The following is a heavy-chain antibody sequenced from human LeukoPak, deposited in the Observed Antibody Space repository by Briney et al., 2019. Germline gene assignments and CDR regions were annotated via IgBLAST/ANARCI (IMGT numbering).Heavy chain of an antibody. Sequence: GGSLRLSCAASGFTFSSYSMNWVRRAPGKGLEWVSSISSSSSYIYYADSVKGRFTISRDNAKNSLYLQMNSLRAEDTAVYYCARTSGSYHDAFDIWGQGTMVTVSS. CDR2: ISSSSSYI. V-gene: IGHV3-21*01. J-gene: IGHJ3*02. D-gene: IGHD1-26*01. CDR3: ARTSGSYHDAFDI. CDR1: GFTFSSYS.